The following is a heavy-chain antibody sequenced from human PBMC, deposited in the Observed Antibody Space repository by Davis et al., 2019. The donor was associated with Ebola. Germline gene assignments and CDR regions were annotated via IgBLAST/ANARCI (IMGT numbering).Heavy chain of an antibody. J-gene: IGHJ4*02. CDR1: GGSFSGYY. Sequence: MPSETLSLTCAVYGGSFSGYYWSWIRQPPGKGLEWIGEINHSGSTNYNPSLKSRVTISVDTSKNQFSLKLSSVTAADTAVYYCARVSWGFIDYWGQGTLVTVSS. V-gene: IGHV4-34*01. D-gene: IGHD3-10*01. CDR3: ARVSWGFIDY. CDR2: INHSGST.